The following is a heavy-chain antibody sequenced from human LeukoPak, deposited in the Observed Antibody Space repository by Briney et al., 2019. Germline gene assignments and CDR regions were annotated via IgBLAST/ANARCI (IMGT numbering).Heavy chain of an antibody. CDR2: INPNSGGT. V-gene: IGHV1-2*02. CDR3: ARGRRLWFGDRDKGAFDI. J-gene: IGHJ3*02. Sequence: GASVKVSCKASGYTLTGYYMHWVRQAPGQGLEWMGWINPNSGGTNYAQKFQGRVTMTRDTSISTAYMELSRLRSDDTAVYYCARGRRLWFGDRDKGAFDIWGQGTMVTVSS. D-gene: IGHD3-10*01. CDR1: GYTLTGYY.